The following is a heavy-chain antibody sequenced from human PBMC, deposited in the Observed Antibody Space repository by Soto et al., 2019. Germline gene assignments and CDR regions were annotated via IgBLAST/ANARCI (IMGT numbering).Heavy chain of an antibody. J-gene: IGHJ4*02. Sequence: EVQLVESGGGLVQPGRSLRLSCAASGFTFDDYAMHWVRQAPGKGLEWVSGISWNSGSIGYADSVKGRFTISRDNAKISLYLQMSSLRAEDTALYYCAKDSTLLLTGVDYWGQGTLVTVSS. CDR1: GFTFDDYA. V-gene: IGHV3-9*01. D-gene: IGHD3-10*01. CDR2: ISWNSGSI. CDR3: AKDSTLLLTGVDY.